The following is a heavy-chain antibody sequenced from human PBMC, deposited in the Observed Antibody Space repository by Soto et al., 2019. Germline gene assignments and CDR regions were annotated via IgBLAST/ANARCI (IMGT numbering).Heavy chain of an antibody. J-gene: IGHJ6*02. CDR3: VGYCISTSCYAAYGMDV. D-gene: IGHD2-2*01. CDR1: GFTFSSYG. Sequence: QVQLVESGGGVVQPGRSLRLSCAASGFTFSSYGMHWVRQAPGKGLEWVAVISYDGSNKYYADSVKGRFTISRDNSKNTLYLQMNSLRAEDTAVYYCVGYCISTSCYAAYGMDVWGQGTTVTVS. CDR2: ISYDGSNK. V-gene: IGHV3-30*03.